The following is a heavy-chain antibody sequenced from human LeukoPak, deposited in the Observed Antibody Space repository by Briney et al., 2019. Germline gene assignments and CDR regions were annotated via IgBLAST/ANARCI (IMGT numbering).Heavy chain of an antibody. D-gene: IGHD4-23*01. CDR2: IYYSGST. V-gene: IGHV4-59*11. CDR1: GGSISSHY. J-gene: IGHJ4*02. Sequence: SETLSLTCTVSGGSISSHYWSWIRQPPRKGLEWIGYIYYSGSTNYNPSLKSRVTISVDTSKNQFSLKLSSVTAADTAVYYCARGGKATVVTMWGQGILVTVPS. CDR3: ARGGKATVVTM.